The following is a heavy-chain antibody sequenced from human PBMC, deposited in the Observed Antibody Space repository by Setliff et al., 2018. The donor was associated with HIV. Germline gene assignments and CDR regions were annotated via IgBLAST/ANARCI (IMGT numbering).Heavy chain of an antibody. CDR2: MNPNSGNT. Sequence: ASVKVSCKASGYTFSSYGTSWVRQAPGQGLEWMGWMNPNSGNTGYAQKFQGRVTMTRNTSISTAYMELSSLRSEDTAVYYCARVYYYHSSGYYDYWYFDIWGRGTLVTVSS. CDR3: ARVYYYHSSGYYDYWYFDI. CDR1: GYTFSSYG. J-gene: IGHJ2*01. D-gene: IGHD3-22*01. V-gene: IGHV1-8*02.